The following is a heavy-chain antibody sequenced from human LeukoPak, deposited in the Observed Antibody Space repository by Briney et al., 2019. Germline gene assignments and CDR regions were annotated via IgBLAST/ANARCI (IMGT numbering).Heavy chain of an antibody. CDR3: AKNLWFGEYNDY. Sequence: GGSLRLSCAASGFTFSSYAMGWVRQAPGKGLECVSAISGSGGSTYYADSVKGRFTISRDNSKNTLYLQMNSLRAEDTAVYYCAKNLWFGEYNDYWGQGTLVTVSS. D-gene: IGHD3-10*01. J-gene: IGHJ4*02. V-gene: IGHV3-23*01. CDR2: ISGSGGST. CDR1: GFTFSSYA.